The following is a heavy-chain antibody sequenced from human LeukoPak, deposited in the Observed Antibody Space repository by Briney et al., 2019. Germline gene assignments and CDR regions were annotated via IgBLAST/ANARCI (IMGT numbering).Heavy chain of an antibody. CDR1: GFTVSSNY. CDR2: IYSGGST. V-gene: IGHV3-66*02. D-gene: IGHD3-22*01. Sequence: PGGSLRLSCAASGFTVSSNYMSWVRQAPGKGLEWVSVIYSGGSTYYADSVKGRFTISRDNSKNTLYLQMNSLRAEDTAVYYCARDYYDSSGAGSLWGQGTLVIVSS. J-gene: IGHJ4*02. CDR3: ARDYYDSSGAGSL.